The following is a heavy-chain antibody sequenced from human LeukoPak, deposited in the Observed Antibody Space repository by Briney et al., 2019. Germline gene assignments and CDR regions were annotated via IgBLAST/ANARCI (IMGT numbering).Heavy chain of an antibody. J-gene: IGHJ4*02. V-gene: IGHV4-31*03. Sequence: PSETLSLTCTVSGGSISSGGYYWSWIPQHPGKGLERIGYIYYSGSTYYNPSLKSRVTISVDTSKNQFSLKLSSVTAADTAVYYCARDRRWPQTIFDYWGQGTLVTVSS. CDR2: IYYSGST. CDR3: ARDRRWPQTIFDY. D-gene: IGHD4-23*01. CDR1: GGSISSGGYY.